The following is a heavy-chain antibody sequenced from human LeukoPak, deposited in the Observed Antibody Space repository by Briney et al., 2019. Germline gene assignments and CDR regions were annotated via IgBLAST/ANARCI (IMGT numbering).Heavy chain of an antibody. CDR1: GYTFASYA. V-gene: IGHV1-46*01. CDR3: ARDREDQYYFDY. D-gene: IGHD1-26*01. Sequence: ASVKVSCKASGYTFASYAMHWVRQAPGQGLEWMGIINPSGGSTSYAQKFQGRVTMTRDTSTSTVYMELSSLRSEDTAVYYCARDREDQYYFDYWGQGTLVTVSS. CDR2: INPSGGST. J-gene: IGHJ4*02.